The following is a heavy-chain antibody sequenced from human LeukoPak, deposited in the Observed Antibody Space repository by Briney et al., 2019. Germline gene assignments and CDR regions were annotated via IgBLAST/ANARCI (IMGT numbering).Heavy chain of an antibody. D-gene: IGHD3-10*01. CDR1: GFTFSNYA. V-gene: IGHV3-23*01. J-gene: IGHJ3*02. CDR3: AKVYSGSGSYWIPDGFGT. CDR2: ISGGGGTT. Sequence: GGSLRLSCAASGFTFSNYAMNWVRQAPGKGLEWVSSISGGGGTTYYADSVKGRFTISRDNSKNTLYLQVNNLGAEDTAVYYCAKVYSGSGSYWIPDGFGTWGQGTMVTVSS.